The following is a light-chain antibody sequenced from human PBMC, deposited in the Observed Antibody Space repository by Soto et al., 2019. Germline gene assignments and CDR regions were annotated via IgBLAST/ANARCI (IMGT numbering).Light chain of an antibody. CDR3: SSYTSSSTVV. CDR1: SSDVGGYNY. V-gene: IGLV2-14*01. Sequence: QSALTQPASVSGSPGQSITISCTGTSSDVGGYNYVSWYQQHPGKAPNLRIYDVSNRPSGVSKRFSGSKSGNTASLTISGLQAEDEADYYCSSYTSSSTVVFGGRTKLTVL. J-gene: IGLJ2*01. CDR2: DVS.